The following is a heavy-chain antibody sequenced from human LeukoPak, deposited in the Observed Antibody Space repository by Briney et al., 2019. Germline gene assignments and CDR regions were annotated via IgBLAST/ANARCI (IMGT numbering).Heavy chain of an antibody. CDR3: AKDQLAIAVAGRGVFDY. CDR1: GFTFSGYA. CDR2: IIKWGGST. Sequence: PGGSLRLSCAASGFTFSGYAMTWVRQAPGKGLEWVSTIIKWGGSTYYADSVKGRFTISRDNSENTLYLQMNSLRAEDTALYYCAKDQLAIAVAGRGVFDYWGQGTRVPVSS. D-gene: IGHD6-19*01. J-gene: IGHJ4*02. V-gene: IGHV3-23*01.